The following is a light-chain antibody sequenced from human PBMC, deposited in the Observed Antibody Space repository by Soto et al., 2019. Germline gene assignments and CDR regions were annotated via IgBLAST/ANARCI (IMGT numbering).Light chain of an antibody. CDR1: SSDVGSYYL. CDR2: EVT. Sequence: QYALTQPASVSGSPGQSITISCTGTSSDVGSYYLVSWYQQHPGKAPKLMIYEVTKRPSGVSNRFSGSKSGNTASLTISGLQAEDEADYYCCSYAGLISVFGGGTKVTVL. V-gene: IGLV2-23*02. CDR3: CSYAGLISV. J-gene: IGLJ3*02.